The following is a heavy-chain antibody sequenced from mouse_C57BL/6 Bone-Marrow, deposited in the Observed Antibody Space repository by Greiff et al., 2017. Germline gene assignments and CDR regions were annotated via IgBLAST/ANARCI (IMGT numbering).Heavy chain of an antibody. D-gene: IGHD2-5*01. V-gene: IGHV3-6*01. CDR1: GYSITSGYY. CDR3: ARDRSNYGNYFDY. Sequence: DVQLQESGPGLVKPSQSLSLTCSVTGYSITSGYYWNWIRQFPGNKLEWMGYISYDGSNNYNPSLKNRISITRDTSKNQFFLKLNSVTTEDTATYYCARDRSNYGNYFDYWGQGTTLTVSS. J-gene: IGHJ2*01. CDR2: ISYDGSN.